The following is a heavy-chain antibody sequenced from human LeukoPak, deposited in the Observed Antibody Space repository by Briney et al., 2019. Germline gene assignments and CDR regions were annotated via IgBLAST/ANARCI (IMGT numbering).Heavy chain of an antibody. CDR1: GGSVSSASYY. D-gene: IGHD2-2*01. V-gene: IGHV4-61*01. CDR2: VYLTGST. CDR3: ARTQYCTSSTSCYFGYFDY. Sequence: SETLSLTCTVSGGSVSSASYYWSWIRQPPGKGLEWIAYVYLTGSTNYNPSLKSRVTISLDMSKNQFSLKLSSVTAADTAVYYCARTQYCTSSTSCYFGYFDYWGQGTLVTVSS. J-gene: IGHJ4*02.